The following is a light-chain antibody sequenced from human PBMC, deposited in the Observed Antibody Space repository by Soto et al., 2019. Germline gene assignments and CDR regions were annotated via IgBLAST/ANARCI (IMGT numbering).Light chain of an antibody. Sequence: QAVLTQSPSASASLGASVKLTCTLSSGHSDYAIAWHQQQPQKGPRYLMKLNSDDSHIKGDGIPDRFSGSSSGAEHYLTISSLQSEDEADYYCQTWGTGIQVFGGGTKLTVL. CDR2: LNSDDSH. CDR1: SGHSDYA. V-gene: IGLV4-69*01. CDR3: QTWGTGIQV. J-gene: IGLJ2*01.